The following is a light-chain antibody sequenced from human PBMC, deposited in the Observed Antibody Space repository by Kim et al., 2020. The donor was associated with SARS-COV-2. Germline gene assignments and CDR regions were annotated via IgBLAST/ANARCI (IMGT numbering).Light chain of an antibody. Sequence: TLTLCPGDKATLARRASQGVSNFLTWYQQKPGQAPRLLIYEASKRAAGIPARFSGRGFGTDFTLTISRLEPGDSAVFFCQQRGSFGQGTRLELK. CDR3: QQRGS. CDR1: QGVSNF. V-gene: IGKV3-11*01. J-gene: IGKJ5*01. CDR2: EAS.